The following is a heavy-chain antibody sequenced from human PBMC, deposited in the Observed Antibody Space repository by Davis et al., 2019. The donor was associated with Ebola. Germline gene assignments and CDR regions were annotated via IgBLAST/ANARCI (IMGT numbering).Heavy chain of an antibody. CDR1: GFTVSSNY. V-gene: IGHV3-66*01. Sequence: PGGSLRLSCAASGFTVSSNYMSWVRQAPGKGLEWVSVIYSGGSTYYADSVKGRFTISRDNSKNTLYLQMNSLRAEDTAVYYCARDHREPTPFDYWGQGTLVTVSS. J-gene: IGHJ4*02. CDR3: ARDHREPTPFDY. D-gene: IGHD1-26*01. CDR2: IYSGGST.